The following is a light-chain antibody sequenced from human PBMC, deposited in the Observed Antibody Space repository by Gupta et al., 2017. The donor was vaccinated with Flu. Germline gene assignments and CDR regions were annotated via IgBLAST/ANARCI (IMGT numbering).Light chain of an antibody. V-gene: IGKV2-28*01. CDR2: LGS. J-gene: IGKJ2*01. CDR3: TQPLQTPYN. Sequence: EIGMTQSPLSLPVTSGEPASISCRSSQSLLHTSGYNYLDWYLKKPGQSPQLLIYLGSNRASGVPDRFSGSGSGTDFTLQITKVEAEDVGVYYCTQPLQTPYNFGRGTKLEIK. CDR1: QSLLHTSGYNY.